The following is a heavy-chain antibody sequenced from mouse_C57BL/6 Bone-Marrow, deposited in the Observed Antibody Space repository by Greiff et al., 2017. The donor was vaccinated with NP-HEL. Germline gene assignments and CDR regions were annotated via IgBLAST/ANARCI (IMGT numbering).Heavy chain of an antibody. V-gene: IGHV1-15*01. Sequence: QVQLQQSGAELVRPGASVTLSCKASGYTFTDYEMHWVKQTPVHGLEWIGAIDPETGGTAYNQKFKGKAILTADKSSSTAYMELRSLTSEDSAVYYCTSGTTVVEDWYFGVWGTGTTVTVSS. D-gene: IGHD1-1*01. J-gene: IGHJ1*03. CDR2: IDPETGGT. CDR1: GYTFTDYE. CDR3: TSGTTVVEDWYFGV.